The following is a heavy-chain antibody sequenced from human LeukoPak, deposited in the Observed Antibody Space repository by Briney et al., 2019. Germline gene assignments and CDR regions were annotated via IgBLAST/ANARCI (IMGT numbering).Heavy chain of an antibody. D-gene: IGHD3-10*01. Sequence: PGRSLRLSCAASGFTFSSYAMHWVRQAPGKGLEWVAVISYDGSNKYYADSVKGRFTISRDNSKNTLYLQMNSLRAEDTAVYYCARDRWFGELSSYYFDYWGQGTLVTVSS. CDR1: GFTFSSYA. CDR2: ISYDGSNK. J-gene: IGHJ4*02. CDR3: ARDRWFGELSSYYFDY. V-gene: IGHV3-30-3*01.